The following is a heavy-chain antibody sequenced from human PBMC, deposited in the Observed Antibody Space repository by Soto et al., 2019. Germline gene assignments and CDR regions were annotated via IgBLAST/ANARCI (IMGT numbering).Heavy chain of an antibody. Sequence: GGSLRLSCAASGFTFSSYAMSWVRQAPGKGLEWVSAISGSGGSTYYADSVKGRFTISRDNSKNTLYLQMNSLRAEDTAVYYCAKDLAPSITIFGVELSGGGFDYWGQGTLVTVSS. J-gene: IGHJ4*02. CDR1: GFTFSSYA. CDR3: AKDLAPSITIFGVELSGGGFDY. V-gene: IGHV3-23*01. CDR2: ISGSGGST. D-gene: IGHD3-3*01.